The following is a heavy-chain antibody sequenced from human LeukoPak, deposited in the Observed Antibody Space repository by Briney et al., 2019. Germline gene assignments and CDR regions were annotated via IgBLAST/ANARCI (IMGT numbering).Heavy chain of an antibody. CDR3: ARGRGLWSGYYNWFDP. D-gene: IGHD3-3*01. Sequence: SETLSLTCAVYGGSFSGYYWSWIRQPPGKGLEWIGEINHSGSTNYNPSLKSRVTISVDTSKNQFSLKLSSVTAADTAVYYCARGRGLWSGYYNWFDPWGQGTLVTVSS. CDR2: INHSGST. V-gene: IGHV4-34*01. J-gene: IGHJ5*02. CDR1: GGSFSGYY.